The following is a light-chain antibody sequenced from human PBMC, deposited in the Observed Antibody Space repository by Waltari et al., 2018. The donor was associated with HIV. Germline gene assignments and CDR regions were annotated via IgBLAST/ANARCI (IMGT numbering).Light chain of an antibody. CDR3: QQYNSWPRT. J-gene: IGKJ1*01. Sequence: DIVMTQSPATLSVSPGERVTLSCRASQSISGNLAWYQQRRGQAPRLLIYGSSTRASGMPARFSGSGSGPEFSLTISSLQSEDFAIYYGQQYNSWPRTFGQGTKLEI. V-gene: IGKV3-15*01. CDR2: GSS. CDR1: QSISGN.